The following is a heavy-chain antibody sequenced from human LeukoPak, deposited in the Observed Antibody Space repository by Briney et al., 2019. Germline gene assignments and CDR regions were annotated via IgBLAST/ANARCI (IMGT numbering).Heavy chain of an antibody. J-gene: IGHJ3*02. CDR2: ISHDGSNQ. CDR3: ARPIYYYDTSGYGLDAFDI. CDR1: GFTFSSYG. V-gene: IGHV3-30*03. D-gene: IGHD3-22*01. Sequence: GRSLRLSCAASGFTFSSYGMHWVRQAPGNGLEWVAIISHDGSNQYYADSVKGRFTISRDNSKNTLYLQMNSLRAEDTAVYYCARPIYYYDTSGYGLDAFDIWGQGTMVTVSS.